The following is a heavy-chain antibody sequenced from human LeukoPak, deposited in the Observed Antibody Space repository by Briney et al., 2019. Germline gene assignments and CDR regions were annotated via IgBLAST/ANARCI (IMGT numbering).Heavy chain of an antibody. Sequence: SGTLSLTCAVSGGSISSSNWWSWVRQPPGKGLEWIGEIYHSGSTNYNPSLKSRVTISVDKSKNQFSLKLSSVTAADTAVYYCARAPYYDFWSGFLGSNWFDPWGQGTLVTVSS. CDR3: ARAPYYDFWSGFLGSNWFDP. V-gene: IGHV4-4*02. J-gene: IGHJ5*02. D-gene: IGHD3-3*01. CDR2: IYHSGST. CDR1: GGSISSSNW.